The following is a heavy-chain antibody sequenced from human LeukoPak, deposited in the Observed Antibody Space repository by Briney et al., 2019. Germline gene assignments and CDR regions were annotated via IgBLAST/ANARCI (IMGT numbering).Heavy chain of an antibody. CDR2: INPNSGGT. Sequence: ASVTVSCKASGYTFTGYYMHWVRQAPGQGLEWMGRINPNSGGTNYAQKFQGRVTMTRDTSISTAYMELSRLRSDDTAVYYCARVLTGYYNFDYWGQGTLVTVSS. CDR1: GYTFTGYY. D-gene: IGHD3-9*01. V-gene: IGHV1-2*06. J-gene: IGHJ4*02. CDR3: ARVLTGYYNFDY.